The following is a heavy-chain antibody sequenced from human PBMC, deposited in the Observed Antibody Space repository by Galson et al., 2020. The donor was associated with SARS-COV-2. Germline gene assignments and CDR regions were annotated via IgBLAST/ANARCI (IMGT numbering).Heavy chain of an antibody. Sequence: GGSLRLSRAASGFAFSLYTMNWVRQAPGKGLEWVSSISGSSTYIYYADSVKGRFTISRDNAKNSLFLQMSSLRAEDTAVYYCARVLGGYYDSSGYLIGHWGQGTLVTVSS. V-gene: IGHV3-21*01. CDR3: ARVLGGYYDSSGYLIGH. CDR1: GFAFSLYT. D-gene: IGHD3-22*01. CDR2: ISGSSTYI. J-gene: IGHJ5*02.